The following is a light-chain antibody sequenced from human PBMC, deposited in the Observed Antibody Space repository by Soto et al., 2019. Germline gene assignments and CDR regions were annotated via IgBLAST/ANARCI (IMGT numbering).Light chain of an antibody. Sequence: EIVLTQSPGTLSLSPGERATLSCRASQSVSISHLAWYQQKPGQAPRLLISGASSRATGIPDRFTGGGSGTDFTLTISRLEPEDFAVYYCQQYGSSPRTFGQGTKVDIK. CDR2: GAS. J-gene: IGKJ1*01. V-gene: IGKV3-20*01. CDR3: QQYGSSPRT. CDR1: QSVSISH.